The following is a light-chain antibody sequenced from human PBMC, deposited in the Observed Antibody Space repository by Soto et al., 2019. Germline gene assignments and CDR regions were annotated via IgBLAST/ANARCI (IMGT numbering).Light chain of an antibody. Sequence: QSALTQPPSVSGAPGQRVTISCTGSSSNIGAGYDVHWYQQRPGTAPKLLIYGNKNRPSGVPDRFSGSKSGTSASLAITGLQAEDEADYYCASWEDSLNGWVIGGGTKLTVL. CDR2: GNK. CDR1: SSNIGAGYD. V-gene: IGLV1-40*01. J-gene: IGLJ3*02. CDR3: ASWEDSLNGWV.